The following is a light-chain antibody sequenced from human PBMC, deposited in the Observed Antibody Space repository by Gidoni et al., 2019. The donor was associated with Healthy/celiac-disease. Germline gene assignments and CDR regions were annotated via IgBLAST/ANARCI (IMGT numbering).Light chain of an antibody. CDR1: SSDVGGYNY. CDR2: EVS. V-gene: IGLV2-14*01. Sequence: SALAPPAPVSWSPGPSITLSCTGTSSDVGGYNYVSWYQQHPGKAPKLMIYEVSNRPSGVSNRFSGSKSGNTASLTISGLQAEDEADYYCSSYTSSSLYVFGTGTKVTVL. CDR3: SSYTSSSLYV. J-gene: IGLJ1*01.